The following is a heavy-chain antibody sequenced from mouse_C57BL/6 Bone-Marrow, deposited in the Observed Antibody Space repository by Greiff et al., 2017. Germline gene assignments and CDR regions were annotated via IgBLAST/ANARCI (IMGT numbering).Heavy chain of an antibody. D-gene: IGHD6-1*01. CDR2: INPSSGYT. CDR3: ASSSLLCY. J-gene: IGHJ3*01. V-gene: IGHV1-4*01. Sequence: QVQLQQSGAELARPGASVKMSCKASGYTFTSYTMHWVKQRPGQGLEWIGYINPSSGYTKYNQKFKDKATFTADTSSNTAYLQLGSLTSEDSAVYYCASSSLLCYWGRGTLVTVSA. CDR1: GYTFTSYT.